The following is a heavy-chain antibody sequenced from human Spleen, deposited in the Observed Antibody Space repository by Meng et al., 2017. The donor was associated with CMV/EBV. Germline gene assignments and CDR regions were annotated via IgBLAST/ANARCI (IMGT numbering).Heavy chain of an antibody. V-gene: IGHV3-74*01. Sequence: GGSLRLSCAVSGFTFSNYWMHWVRQVPGEGLVWVARTSSDGSNTAYADSVKGRFTISRDNAKNTLHLQVRSLRGEDTAVYFCARGNPRDCSSVDCYPFFDSWGQGTLVTVSS. CDR1: GFTFSNYW. CDR2: TSSDGSNT. D-gene: IGHD2-2*01. J-gene: IGHJ4*02. CDR3: ARGNPRDCSSVDCYPFFDS.